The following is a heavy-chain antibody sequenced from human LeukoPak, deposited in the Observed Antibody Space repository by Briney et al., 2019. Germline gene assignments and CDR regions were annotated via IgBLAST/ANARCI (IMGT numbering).Heavy chain of an antibody. CDR2: ISSSTNYI. CDR1: GFTFSSYS. D-gene: IGHD3-10*01. J-gene: IGHJ4*02. CDR3: AREYGSGSLDY. Sequence: GGSLRLPCAASGFTFSSYSMNWVRQAPGKGLEWVSSISSSTNYIFYADSVKGRFTISRDNAKNSLYLQMNGLRAEDTAVYYCAREYGSGSLDYWGQGTLVTVSS. V-gene: IGHV3-21*01.